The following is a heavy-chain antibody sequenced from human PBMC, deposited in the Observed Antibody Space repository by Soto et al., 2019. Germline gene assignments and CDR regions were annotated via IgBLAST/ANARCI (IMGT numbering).Heavy chain of an antibody. V-gene: IGHV3-74*01. CDR1: GFTFSSYW. CDR2: INSDGSRT. D-gene: IGHD2-8*01. Sequence: EVQLVESGGGLVQPGGSLRLSCAASGFTFSSYWMHWVRQAPGKGLVCVSRINSDGSRTIYADSVKGRFTISRDNAKNTLYLQMNTLRAKDTAVYYCVTNGYPFNWGQGTLVTVSS. J-gene: IGHJ4*02. CDR3: VTNGYPFN.